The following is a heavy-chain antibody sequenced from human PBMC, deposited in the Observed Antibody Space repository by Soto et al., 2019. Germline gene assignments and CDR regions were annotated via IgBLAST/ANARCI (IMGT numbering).Heavy chain of an antibody. CDR3: ARPHGNLFLECLLYGHITY. J-gene: IGHJ4*02. CDR2: ISYDGSNK. CDR1: GFTFSSYA. V-gene: IGHV3-30-3*01. Sequence: GGSLRLSCAASGFTFSSYAMHWVRQAPGKGLEWVAVISYDGSNKYYADSVKGRFTISRDNSKNTLYLQMNSLRAEDTAVYYCARPHGNLFLECLLYGHITYWGKGTLVTVSS. D-gene: IGHD3-3*01.